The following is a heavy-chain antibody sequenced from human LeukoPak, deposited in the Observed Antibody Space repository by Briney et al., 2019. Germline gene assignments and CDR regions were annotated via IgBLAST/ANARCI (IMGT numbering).Heavy chain of an antibody. V-gene: IGHV1-18*01. Sequence: ASVKVSCKASGYTFTSYGISWVRQAPGQGLEWMGWISAYNGNTNYAQKLQGRVTMTTDTSTSTAYMELKSLRSDDTAVYYCATDLPKYNTAMVTGDYWGQGTLVTVSS. CDR3: ATDLPKYNTAMVTGDY. J-gene: IGHJ4*02. CDR2: ISAYNGNT. D-gene: IGHD5-18*01. CDR1: GYTFTSYG.